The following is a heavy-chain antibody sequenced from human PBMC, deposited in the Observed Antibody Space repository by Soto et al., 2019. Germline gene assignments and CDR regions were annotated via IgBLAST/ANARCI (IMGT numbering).Heavy chain of an antibody. CDR2: ISYDGSNK. V-gene: IGHV3-30*03. Sequence: QVQLVESGGGVVQPGRSLRLSCAASGFTFSSYGMHWVRQAPGKGLEWVAVISYDGSNKYYADSVKGRFTISRDNYKNTLYLQMNSLRAEDTAVYYCATAADTYYYDNSLDYWGQGTLVTVSS. CDR3: ATAADTYYYDNSLDY. CDR1: GFTFSSYG. D-gene: IGHD3-22*01. J-gene: IGHJ4*02.